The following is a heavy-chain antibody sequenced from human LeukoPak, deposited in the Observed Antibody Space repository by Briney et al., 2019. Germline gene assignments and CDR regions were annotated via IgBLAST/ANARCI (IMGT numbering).Heavy chain of an antibody. V-gene: IGHV5-10-1*01. CDR1: GYSFTSYW. J-gene: IGHJ6*04. CDR2: IDPSDSYT. D-gene: IGHD3-10*01. CDR3: ARQGGGDLWFGELFSGDYYYGMDV. Sequence: GESLKIPCKGSGYSFTSYWISWLRQMPGKGLGWIGRIDPSDSYTNYSPSFQGHVTISADKSISTAYLQWSSLKASDTAMYYCARQGGGDLWFGELFSGDYYYGMDVWGKGTTVTVSS.